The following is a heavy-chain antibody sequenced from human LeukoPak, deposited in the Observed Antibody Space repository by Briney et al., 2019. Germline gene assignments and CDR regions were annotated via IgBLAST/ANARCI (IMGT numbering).Heavy chain of an antibody. V-gene: IGHV3-7*01. CDR1: GFTFSSYW. J-gene: IGHJ4*02. CDR3: ARTPPHCGGDCYTDY. CDR2: INHNGGKK. D-gene: IGHD2-21*02. Sequence: WGFLRLSCAASGFTFSSYWMSWVRQAPGKGLEWVANINHNGGKKYYVYSVKGRFTISRDNAKNSLYLQMNSLRSEDTAVYYCARTPPHCGGDCYTDYWGEGTLLTVP.